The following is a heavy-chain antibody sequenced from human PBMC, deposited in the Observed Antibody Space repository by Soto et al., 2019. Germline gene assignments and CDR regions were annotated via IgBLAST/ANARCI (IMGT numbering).Heavy chain of an antibody. Sequence: GGSRRHSCAASGFTSSRYWISWVRQAPEKGLEWVANIKQDGSEKYYVDSVKGRFTISRDNAKNSLYLQMNSLRAEDTAVYYCAMFFLVISGSHRSPLYP. CDR2: IKQDGSEK. V-gene: IGHV3-7*02. CDR3: AMFFLVISGSHRSPLYP. CDR1: GFTSSRYW. D-gene: IGHD3-22*01. J-gene: IGHJ5*02.